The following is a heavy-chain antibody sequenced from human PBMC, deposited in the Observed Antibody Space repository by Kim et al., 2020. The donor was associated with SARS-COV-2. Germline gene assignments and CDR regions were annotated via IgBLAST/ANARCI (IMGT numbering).Heavy chain of an antibody. V-gene: IGHV1-18*01. J-gene: IGHJ4*02. CDR3: ARGHYGKIVGEY. Sequence: ASVKVSCTASGYTFTDYGFTWVRQAPGQGLEWMGWIDTDNDNTKYAQNLQGRVTLTSDTSTRTAYMELMSLRSDDTAMYYCARGHYGKIVGEYWGQGTLVIVST. D-gene: IGHD1-26*01. CDR1: GYTFTDYG. CDR2: IDTDNDNT.